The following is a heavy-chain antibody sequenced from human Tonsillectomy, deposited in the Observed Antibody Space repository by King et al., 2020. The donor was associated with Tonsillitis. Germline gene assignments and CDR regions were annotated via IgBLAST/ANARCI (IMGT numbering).Heavy chain of an antibody. CDR2: IYSAATIT. CDR1: GFTFSSFA. Sequence: VQLVESGGGLVQPGGSLRLSCTASGFTFSSFAMSWVRQAPGKGLEWVSVIYSAATITYYADSVKGRFTISRDNSKNTLYLQMNSLRAEDTAVYYCAKGRSIVGAIDAFDIWGQGTMVAVSS. CDR3: AKGRSIVGAIDAFDI. V-gene: IGHV3-23*03. J-gene: IGHJ3*02. D-gene: IGHD1-26*01.